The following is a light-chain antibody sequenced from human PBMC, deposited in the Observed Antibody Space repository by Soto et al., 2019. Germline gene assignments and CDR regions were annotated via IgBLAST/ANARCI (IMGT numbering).Light chain of an antibody. CDR2: LSSDCSH. CDR3: QTWDTGARVV. Sequence: QSVLTQSPSASASLGASVKLTCTLSSGHSSYAIAWHQQQPEKGPRYLMKLSSDCSHSKVAGIPDRFSGSSSGAERYLTISSLQSEDEAYYYCQTWDTGARVVFGGGTKLTVL. CDR1: SGHSSYA. V-gene: IGLV4-69*01. J-gene: IGLJ2*01.